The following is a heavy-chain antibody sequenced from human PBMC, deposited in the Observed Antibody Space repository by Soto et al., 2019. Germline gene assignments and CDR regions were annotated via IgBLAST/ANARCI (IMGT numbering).Heavy chain of an antibody. CDR1: GDSIISSDFY. CDR3: ARHSLALRKNSWFDP. D-gene: IGHD3-3*02. V-gene: IGHV4-39*01. Sequence: PSETLSLTCTVSGDSIISSDFYWGWVRQPPGKGLEWIGSIFYLGSSYYNPSLKSRVTMSVDTSKNQFSLRLRSVTAADTALYFCARHSLALRKNSWFDPWGQGIMVTVYS. CDR2: IFYLGSS. J-gene: IGHJ5*02.